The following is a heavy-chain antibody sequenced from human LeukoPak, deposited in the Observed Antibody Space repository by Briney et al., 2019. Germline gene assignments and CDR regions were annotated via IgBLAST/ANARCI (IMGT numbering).Heavy chain of an antibody. D-gene: IGHD3-22*01. CDR3: AKDGVDSSGYEGHFDY. CDR1: GFTFDDYA. Sequence: GRSLRLSCAASGFTFDDYAMHWVRQAPGKGLEWVSGISWNSGSIGYADSVKGRFTISRDNAKNSLYLQMNSLRAEDTALYYCAKDGVDSSGYEGHFDYWGQGTLVTVSS. V-gene: IGHV3-9*01. CDR2: ISWNSGSI. J-gene: IGHJ4*02.